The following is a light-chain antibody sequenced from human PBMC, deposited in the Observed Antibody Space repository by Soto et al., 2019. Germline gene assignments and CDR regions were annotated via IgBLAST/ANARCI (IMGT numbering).Light chain of an antibody. CDR2: DTS. J-gene: IGKJ1*01. CDR3: QQYGTSPQT. V-gene: IGKV3-20*01. Sequence: EIVLTQSPGTLSLSPGERATLSCRASQSVTSNYLAWYQQKPGQVPGLLIYDTSTRASGVPDRFSGSGSGTEFTLTISRLEPEDFAVYYCQQYGTSPQTFGQGTKVDFK. CDR1: QSVTSNY.